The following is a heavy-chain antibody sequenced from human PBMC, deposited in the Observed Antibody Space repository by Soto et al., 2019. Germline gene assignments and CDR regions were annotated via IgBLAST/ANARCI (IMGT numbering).Heavy chain of an antibody. CDR3: ARVFGFGGMDV. CDR2: IYYSGST. V-gene: IGHV4-4*02. J-gene: IGHJ6*02. CDR1: GVSISSTNW. Sequence: SETLSLTCAVSGVSISSTNWWSWVRQPPGKGLEWIGYIYYSGSTYYNPSLKSRVTISVDTSKNQFSLKLSSVTAADTAVYYCARVFGFGGMDVWGQGTTVTVSS. D-gene: IGHD3-10*01.